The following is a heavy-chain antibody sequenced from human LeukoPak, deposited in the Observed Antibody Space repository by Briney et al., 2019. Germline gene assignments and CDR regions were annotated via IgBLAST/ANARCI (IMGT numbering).Heavy chain of an antibody. CDR1: GFTFSSYS. J-gene: IGHJ5*02. Sequence: PGGSLRLSCAASGFTFSSYSMNWVRQAPGKGLEWVSSISSSGSYIYYADSVKGRFTISRDNAKNSLYLQMNSLRAEDTAVYYCARGAAGFDPWGQGTLVIVSS. D-gene: IGHD2-15*01. CDR2: ISSSGSYI. CDR3: ARGAAGFDP. V-gene: IGHV3-21*01.